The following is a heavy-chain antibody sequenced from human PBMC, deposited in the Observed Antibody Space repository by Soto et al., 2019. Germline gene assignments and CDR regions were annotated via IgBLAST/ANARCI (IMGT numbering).Heavy chain of an antibody. D-gene: IGHD3-10*01. Sequence: QVQLVQSGAEVKKPGASVKVSCKASGYTFTGYYMHWVRQAPGQGLEWMGWINPNSGGTNYAQKFQGWVTMTRDTSISTAYMELSRLRSDDTAVYYCARGPTFNNYGSGSYFAVFDYWGQGTLVTVSS. CDR3: ARGPTFNNYGSGSYFAVFDY. CDR1: GYTFTGYY. V-gene: IGHV1-2*04. J-gene: IGHJ4*02. CDR2: INPNSGGT.